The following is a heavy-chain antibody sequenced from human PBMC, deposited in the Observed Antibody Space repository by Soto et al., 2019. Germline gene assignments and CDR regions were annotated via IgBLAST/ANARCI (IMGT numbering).Heavy chain of an antibody. V-gene: IGHV3-23*01. CDR3: AKAKRPSCYSSLGF. Sequence: PGGSLILSCAASGFTFCSYSRNWVRQAPGKGLEWVSVVCDGGRNTYYADSVKGRFTISRDDSKNTLYLQMNSLRAEDTAIYYCAKAKRPSCYSSLGFWGQGTLVPVSS. CDR2: VCDGGRNT. CDR1: GFTFCSYS. J-gene: IGHJ4*02. D-gene: IGHD3-22*01.